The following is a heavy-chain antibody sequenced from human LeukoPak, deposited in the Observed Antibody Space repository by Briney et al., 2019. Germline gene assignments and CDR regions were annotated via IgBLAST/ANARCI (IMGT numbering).Heavy chain of an antibody. CDR2: IRYDGSNK. D-gene: IGHD6-13*01. J-gene: IGHJ4*02. Sequence: PGGPLRLSCAASGFTFSSYGMHWVRQAPGKGLEWVAFIRYDGSNKYYADSVKGRFTISRDNSKNTLYLQMNSLRAEDTAVYYCAKDGSQQLHPVDYWGQGTLVTVSS. CDR3: AKDGSQQLHPVDY. CDR1: GFTFSSYG. V-gene: IGHV3-30*02.